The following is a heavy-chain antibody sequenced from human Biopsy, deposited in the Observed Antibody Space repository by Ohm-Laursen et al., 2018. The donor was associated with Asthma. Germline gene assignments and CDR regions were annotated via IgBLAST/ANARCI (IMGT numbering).Heavy chain of an antibody. D-gene: IGHD3-16*02. CDR2: ISYDGSNK. CDR1: GFTFRSYA. CDR3: ARDFHPTNHLGDLSEGFDY. Sequence: SQRLSCSASGFTFRSYAMHWVRQATGKGLEWVAVISYDGSNKYYADSVEGRFTIFRDNSKNTLYLQMNSLRAEDTAVYCCARDFHPTNHLGDLSEGFDYWGQGTLVTVSS. V-gene: IGHV3-30-3*01. J-gene: IGHJ4*02.